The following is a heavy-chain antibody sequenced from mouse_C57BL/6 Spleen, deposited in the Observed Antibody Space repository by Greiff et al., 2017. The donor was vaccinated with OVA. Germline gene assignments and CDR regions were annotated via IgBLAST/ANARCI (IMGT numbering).Heavy chain of an antibody. CDR1: GFNIKDDY. J-gene: IGHJ3*01. CDR2: IDPENGDT. V-gene: IGHV14-4*01. Sequence: EVKLVESGAELVRPGASVKLSCTASGFNIKDDYMHWVKQRPEQGLEWIGWIDPENGDTEYASKFQGKATITADTSSNTAYLQLSSLTSEDTAVYYCTKTAQATAWFAYWGQGTLVTVSA. CDR3: TKTAQATAWFAY. D-gene: IGHD3-2*02.